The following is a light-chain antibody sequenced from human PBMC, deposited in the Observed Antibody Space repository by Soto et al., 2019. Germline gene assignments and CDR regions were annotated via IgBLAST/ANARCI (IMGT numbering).Light chain of an antibody. Sequence: EIVLTQSPGTLSLSPGERATLSCRASQTVSSNYLAWYQHKPGQAPRLLISRASSRATGVPDRFRGSGSGTDFTLTISRLEPDDFALYFCQQYGSSPRSFGQGTKVEIK. CDR3: QQYGSSPRS. CDR1: QTVSSNY. CDR2: RAS. V-gene: IGKV3-20*01. J-gene: IGKJ1*01.